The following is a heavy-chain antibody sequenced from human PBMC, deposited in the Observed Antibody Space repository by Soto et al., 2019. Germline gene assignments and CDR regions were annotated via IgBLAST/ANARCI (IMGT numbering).Heavy chain of an antibody. J-gene: IGHJ2*01. CDR3: ARRTVGWYFDL. V-gene: IGHV3-23*01. CDR2: ISGSGGST. Sequence: EVQLLESGGGLVQPGGSLRLSCAASGFTFSIYAMNWVRQAPGKGLEWVSVISGSGGSTYYADSVKGRFTISRDNSKNTLYLQMNSLRAEDTAVYYCARRTVGWYFDLWGRGPLVPVSS. D-gene: IGHD4-17*01. CDR1: GFTFSIYA.